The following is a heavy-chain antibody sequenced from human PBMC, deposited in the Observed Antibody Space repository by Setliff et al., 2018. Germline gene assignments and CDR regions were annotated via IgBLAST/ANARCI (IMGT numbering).Heavy chain of an antibody. CDR2: IYHSGST. V-gene: IGHV4-38-2*01. CDR1: GYSISSGYY. J-gene: IGHJ4*02. D-gene: IGHD3-22*01. CDR3: ARLWISYESNTYFYPKYFDF. Sequence: SETLSLTCAVSGYSISSGYYWGWIRQPPGKGLEWIGSIYHSGSTYYNPSLNSRVAISVDTSENQFSLRLNSATAADTAVYYCARLWISYESNTYFYPKYFDFWGQGTLVTVSS.